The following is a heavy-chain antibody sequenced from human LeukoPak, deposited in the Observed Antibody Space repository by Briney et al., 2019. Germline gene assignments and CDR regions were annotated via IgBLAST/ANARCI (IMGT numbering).Heavy chain of an antibody. CDR2: ITPNSGGT. J-gene: IGHJ4*02. CDR1: GYTFTGFY. CDR3: ARGATSDY. V-gene: IGHV1-2*02. Sequence: GASVKVSCKASGYTFTGFYMHWVRQAPGQGLGWTGWITPNSGGTNYAQKFQGRVTMTRDTSIRTAYMELSWLRSDDTAVYYCARGATSDYWGQGTLVTVSS. D-gene: IGHD1-26*01.